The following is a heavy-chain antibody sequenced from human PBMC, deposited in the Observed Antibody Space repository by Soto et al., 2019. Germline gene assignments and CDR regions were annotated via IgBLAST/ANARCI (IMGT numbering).Heavy chain of an antibody. CDR1: GYTFTSYY. CDR3: AREVLSRRSGKDAFDI. V-gene: IGHV1-46*03. J-gene: IGHJ3*02. CDR2: INPSGGST. D-gene: IGHD2-2*01. Sequence: ASVKVSCTASGYTFTSYYMHWVRQAPGQGLEWMGIINPSGGSTSYAQKFQGRVTMTRDTSTSTVYMELSSLRSEDTAVYYCAREVLSRRSGKDAFDIWGQGTMVTVSS.